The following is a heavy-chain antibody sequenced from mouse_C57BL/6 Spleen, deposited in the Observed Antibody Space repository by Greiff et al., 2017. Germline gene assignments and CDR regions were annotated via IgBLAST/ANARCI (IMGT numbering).Heavy chain of an antibody. D-gene: IGHD4-1*02. V-gene: IGHV14-2*01. CDR1: GFNIKDYY. Sequence: VQLQQSGAELVKPGASVKLSCTASGFNIKDYYTHWVKQRTEQGLEWIGRIDPEDGETKYAPKFQGKATITADTSSNTAYLRLSSLTSEDTAVYYCAPNWAGSAWFAYWGQGTLVTVSA. J-gene: IGHJ3*01. CDR2: IDPEDGET. CDR3: APNWAGSAWFAY.